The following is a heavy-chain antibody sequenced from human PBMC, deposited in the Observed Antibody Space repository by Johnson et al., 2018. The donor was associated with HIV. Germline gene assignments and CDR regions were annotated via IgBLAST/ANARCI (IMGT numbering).Heavy chain of an antibody. J-gene: IGHJ3*02. V-gene: IGHV3-33*06. CDR1: GFTFSSYG. CDR2: IWYDGSNK. Sequence: QMLLVESGGGVVQPGRSPRLSCAASGFTFSSYGMHWVRQAPGKGLEWVAVIWYDGSNKYYADSVKGRFTISRDNSKNKLYLQMNSLRVEDTAVYYCAKDLRQVAVNDVFDIWGQGTVVSVSS. D-gene: IGHD6-19*01. CDR3: AKDLRQVAVNDVFDI.